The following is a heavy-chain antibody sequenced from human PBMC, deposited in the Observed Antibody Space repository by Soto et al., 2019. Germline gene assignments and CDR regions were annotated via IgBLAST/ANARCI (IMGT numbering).Heavy chain of an antibody. CDR2: ISGSGGST. V-gene: IGHV3-23*01. CDR1: GFTFSSYA. J-gene: IGHJ5*02. D-gene: IGHD3-22*01. CDR3: AKLNSSGYYVNWFDP. Sequence: GGSLRLSCAASGFTFSSYAMSWVRQAPGKGLEWVSAISGSGGSTYYADSVKGRFTISRDNSKNTLYLQMNSLRAEDTAVYYCAKLNSSGYYVNWFDPWGQGTLVTVSS.